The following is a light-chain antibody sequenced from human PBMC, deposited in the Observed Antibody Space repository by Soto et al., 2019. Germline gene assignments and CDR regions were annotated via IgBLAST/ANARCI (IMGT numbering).Light chain of an antibody. CDR1: SSDVGGYNY. V-gene: IGLV2-14*01. CDR2: EVT. J-gene: IGLJ1*01. CDR3: SSYTTTNTYV. Sequence: QSVLTQPASVSGPPGQSITISCTGTSSDVGGYNYVSWYQHHPGKAPKLMIYEVTNRPSGVSNRFSGSKSGNTASLTISGLQAEDEADYYCSSYTTTNTYVFGTGTRSPS.